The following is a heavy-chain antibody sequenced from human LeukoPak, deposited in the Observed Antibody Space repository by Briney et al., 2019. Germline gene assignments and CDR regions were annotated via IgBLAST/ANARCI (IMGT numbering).Heavy chain of an antibody. V-gene: IGHV3-30*02. Sequence: QPGGSLRLSCRASGFTFSAYGMHWVRQAPGEGLEWVAFIWFNGSNRKYADSVKGRFTVSRDNANNTLYLQMDNLRSEDTAVYFCANLDCSLPNCPYYLDYWGQGTLVTVSS. J-gene: IGHJ4*02. CDR2: IWFNGSNR. CDR1: GFTFSAYG. D-gene: IGHD2-21*01. CDR3: ANLDCSLPNCPYYLDY.